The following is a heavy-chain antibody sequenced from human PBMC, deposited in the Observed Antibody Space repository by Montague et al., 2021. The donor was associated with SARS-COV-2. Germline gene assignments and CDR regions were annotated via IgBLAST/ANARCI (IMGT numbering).Heavy chain of an antibody. CDR3: ARGPQRVDMLVVVMTGGEYYFDS. J-gene: IGHJ4*02. Sequence: SETLSLTCAVYAGSFNDYYWSWIRQPPGKGLEWIGEINHGGSTNYNPSLKSRVTISVDTSKNQFSLKLTSVTAADTAKYYCARGPQRVDMLVVVMTGGEYYFDSWGQGSLVAVSS. V-gene: IGHV4-34*01. CDR1: AGSFNDYY. D-gene: IGHD2-15*01. CDR2: INHGGST.